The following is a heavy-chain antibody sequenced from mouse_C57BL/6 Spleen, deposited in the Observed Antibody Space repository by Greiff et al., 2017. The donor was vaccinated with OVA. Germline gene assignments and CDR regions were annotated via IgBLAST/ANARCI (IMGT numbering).Heavy chain of an antibody. CDR2: IDPSDSYT. CDR1: GYTFTSYW. J-gene: IGHJ3*01. CDR3: AGGLRRTFAY. D-gene: IGHD2-4*01. V-gene: IGHV1-50*01. Sequence: VQLQQPGAELVKPGASVKLSCKASGYTFTSYWMQWVKQRPGQGLEWIGEIDPSDSYTNYNQKFKGKATLTVDTSSSTAYMQLSSLTSEDSAVYYCAGGLRRTFAYWGQGTLVTVSA.